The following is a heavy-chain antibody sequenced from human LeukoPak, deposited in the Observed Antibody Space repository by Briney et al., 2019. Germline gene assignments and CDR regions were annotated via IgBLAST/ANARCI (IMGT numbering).Heavy chain of an antibody. Sequence: PSETLSLTCTVSGVYISGVSISSYYWSWIRQPAGKGLEWIGRGHTSGTTHYSPSLKSRVTMSVDTSKNQFSLRLNSVTAADTAVYYCARIITGTYFDWFDPWGQGTLVTVSS. CDR1: GVYISGVSISSYY. CDR2: GHTSGTT. D-gene: IGHD1-7*01. V-gene: IGHV4-4*07. J-gene: IGHJ5*02. CDR3: ARIITGTYFDWFDP.